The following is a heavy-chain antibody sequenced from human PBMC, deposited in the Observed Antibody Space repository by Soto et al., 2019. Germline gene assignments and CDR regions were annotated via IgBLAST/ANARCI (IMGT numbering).Heavy chain of an antibody. J-gene: IGHJ4*02. CDR2: IYYSGST. CDR3: ARLDTAMDIFDY. D-gene: IGHD5-18*01. V-gene: IGHV4-30-4*01. CDR1: GGSISSGYYY. Sequence: SETLSLTCTVSGGSISSGYYYWSWIRQPPGKGLEWIGYIYYSGSTYYNPSLKSRVTISVDTSKNQFSLKLSSVTAADTAVYYCARLDTAMDIFDYWGQGTLVTVSS.